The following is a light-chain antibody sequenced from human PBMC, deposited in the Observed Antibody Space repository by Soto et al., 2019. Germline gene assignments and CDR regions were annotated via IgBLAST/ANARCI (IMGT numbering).Light chain of an antibody. CDR2: DAF. CDR1: QIVNSF. CDR3: HQCSAWPQN. Sequence: EIVLTQSPAALSLFPGERATLSCRASQIVNSFLAWYQQKTGLAPRLLIYDAFNRATGVPVGLSGSGSGTDFTLTISSLETEDFAVYYCHQCSAWPQNFGQGIKIEIK. V-gene: IGKV3-11*01. J-gene: IGKJ2*01.